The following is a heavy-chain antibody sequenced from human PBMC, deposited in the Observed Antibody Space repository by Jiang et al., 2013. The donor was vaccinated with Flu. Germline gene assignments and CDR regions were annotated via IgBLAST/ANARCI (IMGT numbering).Heavy chain of an antibody. D-gene: IGHD3-22*01. V-gene: IGHV5-51*01. J-gene: IGHJ4*02. Sequence: RLEWMGIIYPGDSDTRYSPSFQGQVTISADKSISTAYLQWSSLKASDTAMYYCARQAYDSSGYYYYWGQGTLVTVSS. CDR3: ARQAYDSSGYYYY. CDR2: IYPGDSDT.